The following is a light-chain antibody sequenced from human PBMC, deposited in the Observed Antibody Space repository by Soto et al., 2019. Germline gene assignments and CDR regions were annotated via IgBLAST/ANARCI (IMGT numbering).Light chain of an antibody. CDR1: QSISSW. CDR3: RQYNSYSRT. V-gene: IGKV1-5*01. CDR2: DAS. J-gene: IGKJ1*01. Sequence: DIQMTQSTSTLSASVGDRVTITCRASQSISSWLAWYQQKPGKAPKLLIYDASSLESGVPSRFSGSGSGTEFTLTISSLQPDDFATYYCRQYNSYSRTFGQGTKVDIK.